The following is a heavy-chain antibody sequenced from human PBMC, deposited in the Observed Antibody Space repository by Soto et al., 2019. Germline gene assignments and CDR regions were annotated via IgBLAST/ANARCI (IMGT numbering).Heavy chain of an antibody. CDR2: ISSSSSTI. V-gene: IGHV3-48*01. J-gene: IGHJ4*02. D-gene: IGHD3-3*01. CDR3: ARDNKDYDFWSGYSHDTAY. CDR1: GFTFSSYS. Sequence: GGSXRLSCAASGFTFSSYSMNWVRQAPGKGLEWVSYISSSSSTIYYADSVKGRFTISRDNAKNSLYLQMNSLRAEDTAVYYCARDNKDYDFWSGYSHDTAYWGQGTLVTVSS.